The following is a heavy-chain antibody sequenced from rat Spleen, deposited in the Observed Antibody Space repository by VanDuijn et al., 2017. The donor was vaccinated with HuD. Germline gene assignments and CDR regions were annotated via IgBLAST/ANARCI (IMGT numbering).Heavy chain of an antibody. CDR3: ARLYYGYTYFDY. V-gene: IGHV5-7*01. Sequence: EVQLLESGGGLMQPGRSLKLSCAASGFTFSDYPMAWVRQAPRKGLEWVTTITYDGSSTYYRDSVKGRFSISRDNAKSTLYLQMDSLRSEDTATYHCARLYYGYTYFDYWGQGIMVTVSS. CDR2: ITYDGSST. CDR1: GFTFSDYP. J-gene: IGHJ2*01. D-gene: IGHD1-6*01.